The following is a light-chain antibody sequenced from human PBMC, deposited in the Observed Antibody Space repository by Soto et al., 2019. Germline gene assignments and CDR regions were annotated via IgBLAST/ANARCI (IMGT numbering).Light chain of an antibody. V-gene: IGKV3-15*01. CDR1: QSVGIN. J-gene: IGKJ1*01. Sequence: EVVMTQSPAILSVSPGERATLSCRASQSVGINVAWYQQKPGQAPRLLIYGASTRSTGSPDRFSASGSATEFTLTISSLLSEDFAVYYCQQYNDCPRTFGQGTKVDIK. CDR2: GAS. CDR3: QQYNDCPRT.